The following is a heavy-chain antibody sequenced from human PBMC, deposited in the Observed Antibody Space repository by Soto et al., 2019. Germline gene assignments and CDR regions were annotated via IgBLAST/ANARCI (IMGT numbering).Heavy chain of an antibody. CDR1: GGSISSYY. CDR2: IYHSGST. V-gene: IGHV4-59*08. J-gene: IGHJ4*02. CDR3: ARHIPRAGTVFDY. D-gene: IGHD6-19*01. Sequence: PSETLSLTCTVSGGSISSYYWSWIRQPPGKGLEWIGYIYHSGSTYYNPSLKSRVTISVDTSKNLFSLRLSSVTATDTAVYYCARHIPRAGTVFDYWGQGTLVTVSS.